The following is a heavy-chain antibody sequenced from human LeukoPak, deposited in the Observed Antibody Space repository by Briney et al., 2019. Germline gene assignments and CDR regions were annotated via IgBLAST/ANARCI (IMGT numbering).Heavy chain of an antibody. D-gene: IGHD3-10*01. V-gene: IGHV3-53*01. J-gene: IGHJ3*02. CDR1: GFTVSSNY. CDR3: AKVANRGWGDAFDI. CDR2: IYSGGST. Sequence: GGSLRLSCAASGFTVSSNYMSWVRQAPGKGLEWVSVIYSGGSTNYADSVKGRFTISRDNSKNTLYLQMNSLRAEDTAVYYCAKVANRGWGDAFDIWGQGTMVTVSS.